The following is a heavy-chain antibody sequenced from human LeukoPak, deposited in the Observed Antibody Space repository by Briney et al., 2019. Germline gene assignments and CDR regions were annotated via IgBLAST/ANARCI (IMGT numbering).Heavy chain of an antibody. D-gene: IGHD6-19*01. CDR2: FYTSGST. CDR1: GGSISSGSYS. J-gene: IGHJ4*02. CDR3: ASYDSSGWYGVFHY. V-gene: IGHV4-61*02. Sequence: SESLSLTCTVSGGSISSGSYSWSWLRQPAGKGLEWVGRFYTSGSTNYNPSLKSRVTISADTTNNQSSLKLSSVTAAHTAVYYCASYDSSGWYGVFHYWGQGTLVTVSS.